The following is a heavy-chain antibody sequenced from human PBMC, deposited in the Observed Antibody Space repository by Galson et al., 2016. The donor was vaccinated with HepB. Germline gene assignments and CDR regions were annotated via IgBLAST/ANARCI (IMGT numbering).Heavy chain of an antibody. Sequence: SVKVSCKASGYTFTSYALHWVRQTPGQRLEWMGWINPANGKTVYSQKFQGRITITRDTSANTDYMGLSSLKSEDTAVYYCASGNCGGDCYLDYWGQGTLVTVSS. J-gene: IGHJ4*02. V-gene: IGHV1-3*01. CDR1: GYTFTSYA. CDR2: INPANGKT. D-gene: IGHD2-21*02. CDR3: ASGNCGGDCYLDY.